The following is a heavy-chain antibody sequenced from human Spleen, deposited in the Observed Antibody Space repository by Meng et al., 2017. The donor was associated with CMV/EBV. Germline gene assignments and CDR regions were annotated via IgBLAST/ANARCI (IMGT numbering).Heavy chain of an antibody. CDR2: IYYSGNT. J-gene: IGHJ4*02. CDR3: ARDLAVAGTGRFDY. D-gene: IGHD6-19*01. V-gene: IGHV4-59*12. Sequence: SETLSLTCTVSGGSISSYYWSWIRQPPGKGLEWIGNIYYSGNTYHNPSLKSRVTISVDRSKNLFSLKLTSVTAADTAVYYCARDLAVAGTGRFDYWGQGTLVTVSS. CDR1: GGSISSYY.